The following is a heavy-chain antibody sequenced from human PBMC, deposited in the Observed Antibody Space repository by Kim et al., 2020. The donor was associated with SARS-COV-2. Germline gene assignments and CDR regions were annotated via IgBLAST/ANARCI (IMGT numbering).Heavy chain of an antibody. CDR3: AKGVVVVAATHFDY. D-gene: IGHD2-15*01. V-gene: IGHV3-9*01. J-gene: IGHJ4*02. Sequence: ADSVKRQFTISRDNAKNSLYLQMNSMRAEATALYYCAKGVVVVAATHFDYWGQGTLVTVSS.